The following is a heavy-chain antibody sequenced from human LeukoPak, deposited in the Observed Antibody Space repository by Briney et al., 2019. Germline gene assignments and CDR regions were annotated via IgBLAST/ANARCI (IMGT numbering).Heavy chain of an antibody. CDR3: AKDQTRSGSYDY. CDR1: GFTFSSYA. J-gene: IGHJ4*02. CDR2: ISGSGGST. D-gene: IGHD1-26*01. Sequence: PGGSLRLYCAASGFTFSSYAMSWVRQAPGKGLEWVSAISGSGGSTYYADSVKGRFTISRDNSKNTLYLQMNSLRAEDTAVYYCAKDQTRSGSYDYWGQGTLVTVSS. V-gene: IGHV3-23*01.